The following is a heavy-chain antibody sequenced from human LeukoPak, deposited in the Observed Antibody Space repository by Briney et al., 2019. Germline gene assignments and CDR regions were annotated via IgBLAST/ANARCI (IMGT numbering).Heavy chain of an antibody. J-gene: IGHJ3*02. CDR2: IYYSGST. CDR3: ARARETTVTTGAFDI. D-gene: IGHD4-17*01. V-gene: IGHV4-30-4*01. CDR1: GGSISSGVYY. Sequence: SETLSLTCTASGGSISSGVYYWSWIRQPPGKGLEWIGYIYYSGSTYYNPSLKSRVTISVDTSKNQFSLKLSSVTAADTAVYYCARARETTVTTGAFDIWGQGTMVTVSS.